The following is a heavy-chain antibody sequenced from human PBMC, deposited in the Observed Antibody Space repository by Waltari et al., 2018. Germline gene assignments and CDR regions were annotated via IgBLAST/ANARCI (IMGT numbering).Heavy chain of an antibody. Sequence: QVQLQESGPGLVKPSQTLSLTCTVSGGSISSGSYYWSWIRQPAGKGLEWIGRIYTSGSTNSTPSLKSRVTISVDTSKNQFSLKLSSVTAADTAVYYCARDGNYYDSSGYYYGFDYWGQGTLVTVSS. J-gene: IGHJ4*02. V-gene: IGHV4-61*02. D-gene: IGHD3-22*01. CDR1: GGSISSGSYY. CDR3: ARDGNYYDSSGYYYGFDY. CDR2: IYTSGST.